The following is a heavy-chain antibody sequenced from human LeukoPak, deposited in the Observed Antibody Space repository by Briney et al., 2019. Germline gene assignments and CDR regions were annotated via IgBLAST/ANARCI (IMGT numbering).Heavy chain of an antibody. CDR2: ISGYNGKT. J-gene: IGHJ4*02. Sequence: ASVKVSFKASGYTFKNYGITWVRQAPGQGLEWMGWISGYNGKTNSAQKVQDRVTMTTDTSTRTSYMELRSLISDDTAVYYCARADYYGSGGSFDYWGQGTLVTVSS. V-gene: IGHV1-18*01. CDR1: GYTFKNYG. CDR3: ARADYYGSGGSFDY. D-gene: IGHD3-10*01.